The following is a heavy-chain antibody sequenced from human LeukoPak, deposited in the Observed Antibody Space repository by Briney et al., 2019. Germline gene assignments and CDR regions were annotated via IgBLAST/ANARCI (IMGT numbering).Heavy chain of an antibody. Sequence: GGSLRLSCAASGFTFSYYHMAWIREPPGKGLEWVSYMSGGSYTIHYADSVKGQFTSSRENAESSLSFQMNSLGAEDTAVYSCARLKYDDNAYYGIFYYYYMDVWGKGTTVTVSS. CDR1: GFTFSYYH. D-gene: IGHD3-22*01. J-gene: IGHJ6*03. V-gene: IGHV3-11*04. CDR2: MSGGSYTI. CDR3: ARLKYDDNAYYGIFYYYYMDV.